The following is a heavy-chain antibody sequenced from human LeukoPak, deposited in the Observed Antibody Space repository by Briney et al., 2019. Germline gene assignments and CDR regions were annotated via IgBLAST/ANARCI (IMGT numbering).Heavy chain of an antibody. V-gene: IGHV3-23*01. D-gene: IGHD2-21*01. J-gene: IGHJ4*02. CDR2: IYENGGTT. Sequence: GGSLRLSCVGSGFTFRSHAMSWVRQAPEKGLEFVSGIYENGGTTYYADSVKGRFSISRDNSKNTLYLQMDSLRGEDTAVYYCAKDFRIGYSAHFDYWGQGALVTDPS. CDR1: GFTFRSHA. CDR3: AKDFRIGYSAHFDY.